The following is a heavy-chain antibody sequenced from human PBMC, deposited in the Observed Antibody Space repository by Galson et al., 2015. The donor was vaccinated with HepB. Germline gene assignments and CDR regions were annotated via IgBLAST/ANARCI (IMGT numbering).Heavy chain of an antibody. J-gene: IGHJ4*02. CDR2: INAGNGNT. CDR1: GSTFTSYA. CDR3: ARSRGIAVAGTLDY. D-gene: IGHD6-19*01. V-gene: IGHV1-3*01. Sequence: SVKVSCKASGSTFTSYAMHWVRQAPGQRLEWMGWINAGNGNTKYSQKFQGRVTITRDTSASTAYMELSSLRSEDTAVYYCARSRGIAVAGTLDYWGQGTLVTVSS.